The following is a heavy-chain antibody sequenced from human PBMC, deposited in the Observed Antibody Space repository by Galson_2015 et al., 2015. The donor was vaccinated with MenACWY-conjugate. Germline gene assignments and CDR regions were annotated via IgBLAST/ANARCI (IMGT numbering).Heavy chain of an antibody. Sequence: VKDRFTISRDNAKNTLYPQMNSLRPEDTAVFYCAKTRGASFYFDSWGQGTLVTVSS. J-gene: IGHJ4*02. V-gene: IGHV3-74*01. CDR3: AKTRGASFYFDS. D-gene: IGHD1-26*01.